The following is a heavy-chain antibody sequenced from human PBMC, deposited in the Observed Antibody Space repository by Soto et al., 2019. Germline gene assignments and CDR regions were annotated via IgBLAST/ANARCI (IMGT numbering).Heavy chain of an antibody. V-gene: IGHV6-1*01. CDR2: IYYRSKWFH. CDR3: ARVHCSAGTCLDGLDF. Sequence: PSQTLSLTCVISGDSVSSNGACWNWIRQSPSRGLQWLGRIYYRSKWFHDYAASVESRMAINPHTSRNQFSRQLNYVTPEDTAVYYCARVHCSAGTCLDGLDFWGQGTTVTVSS. J-gene: IGHJ6*02. CDR1: GDSVSSNGAC. D-gene: IGHD2-15*01.